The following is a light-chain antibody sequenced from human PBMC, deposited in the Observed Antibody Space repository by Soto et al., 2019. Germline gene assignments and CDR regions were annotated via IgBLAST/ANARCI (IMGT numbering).Light chain of an antibody. V-gene: IGLV2-8*01. Sequence: QSVLTQPPSASGSPGQSVTISCTGTSSDVGAYDYVSWYQQHPGKAPKLMIYEINKRPSGVPDRFSGSKSGNTASLTVSGLQAEDEADYYCSSYTSRSTLDYVFGSGTKVTVL. CDR1: SSDVGAYDY. CDR2: EIN. CDR3: SSYTSRSTLDYV. J-gene: IGLJ1*01.